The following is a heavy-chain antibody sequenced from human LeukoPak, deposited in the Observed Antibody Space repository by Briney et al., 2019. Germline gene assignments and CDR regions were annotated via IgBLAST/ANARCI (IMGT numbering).Heavy chain of an antibody. CDR2: IYYSGTT. V-gene: IGHV4-39*01. CDR1: GGSISGSDYY. CDR3: ARQSYDAGSYSVLDH. Sequence: WETLSLTCTVSGGSISGSDYYWGWIRQPPGKGLEWIGTIYYSGTTYYNPSLKSRLAISVDTSKNQFSLNLSSVTAADTAVYYCARQSYDAGSYSVLDHWGQGTLVSVSS. J-gene: IGHJ4*02. D-gene: IGHD3-10*01.